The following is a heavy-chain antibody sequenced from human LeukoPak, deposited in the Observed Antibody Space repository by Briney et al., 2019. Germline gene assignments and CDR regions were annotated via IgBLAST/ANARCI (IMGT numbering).Heavy chain of an antibody. CDR1: GYTFTSYD. J-gene: IGHJ5*02. V-gene: IGHV1-8*01. CDR3: AGGGYSGYDAAWFDP. Sequence: ASVKVSCKASGYTFTSYDINWVRQATGQGLEWMGWMNPNSGNTGYAQKFQGRVTMTRNTSISTAYMELSSLRSEDTAVYYCAGGGYSGYDAAWFDPWGQGTLATVSS. CDR2: MNPNSGNT. D-gene: IGHD5-12*01.